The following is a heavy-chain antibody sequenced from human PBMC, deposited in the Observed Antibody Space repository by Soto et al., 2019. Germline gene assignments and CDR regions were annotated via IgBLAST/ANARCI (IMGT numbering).Heavy chain of an antibody. CDR1: GYA. D-gene: IGHD2-15*01. Sequence: GASVKVSCKTSGYAMHWVRQASGQRLEWMGWINAGNGNTKYSQKFQGRVTITRDTSASTAYMELSSLRSEDTAVYYCARGPGGPDGPGDYWGQGTLVTVSS. CDR3: ARGPGGPDGPGDY. V-gene: IGHV1-3*01. J-gene: IGHJ4*02. CDR2: INAGNGNT.